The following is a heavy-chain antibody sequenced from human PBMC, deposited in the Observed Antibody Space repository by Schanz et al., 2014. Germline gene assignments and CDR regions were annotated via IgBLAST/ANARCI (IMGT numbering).Heavy chain of an antibody. CDR2: INPNSGGT. CDR1: GYTCTGHY. V-gene: IGHV1-2*06. J-gene: IGHJ6*02. CDR3: ARDGHSSNWRSYFFYGLDV. D-gene: IGHD6-13*01. Sequence: QVQLVQSGAEVKKPGASVKVSCKASGYTCTGHYMHWVRQAPGQGLEWMGRINPNSGGTNYAQKFQARVPMTWEPSPSTAYMELRRLRSDDTAIYYCARDGHSSNWRSYFFYGLDVWGQGTTVTVSS.